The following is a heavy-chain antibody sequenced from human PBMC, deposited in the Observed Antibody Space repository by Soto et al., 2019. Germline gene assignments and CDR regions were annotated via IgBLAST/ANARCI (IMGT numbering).Heavy chain of an antibody. V-gene: IGHV1-69*12. Sequence: QVQLVQSGAEVKKPGSSVKVSCKASGGTFSSYAISWVRQAPGQGLEWMGGIIPIFGTAEYAQKFQGRVPITAGEAPSTAYTEPSSLSTEDTAVYSCASDSGRSPEGRYYYGMDGWGHGSTATAS. CDR1: GGTFSSYA. CDR2: IIPIFGTA. J-gene: IGHJ6*02. D-gene: IGHD1-26*01. CDR3: ASDSGRSPEGRYYYGMDG.